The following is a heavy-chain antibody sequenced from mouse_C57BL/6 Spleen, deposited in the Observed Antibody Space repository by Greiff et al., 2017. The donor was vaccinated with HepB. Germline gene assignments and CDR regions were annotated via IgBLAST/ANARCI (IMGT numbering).Heavy chain of an antibody. Sequence: VKLQESGAELARPGASVKLSCKASGYTFTSYGISWVKQRTGQGLEWIGEIYPRSGNTYYNEKFKGKATLTADKSSSTAYMELRSLTSEDSAVYFCARGYYGSSYEWFAYWGQGTLVTVSA. J-gene: IGHJ3*01. CDR1: GYTFTSYG. CDR3: ARGYYGSSYEWFAY. CDR2: IYPRSGNT. V-gene: IGHV1-81*01. D-gene: IGHD1-1*01.